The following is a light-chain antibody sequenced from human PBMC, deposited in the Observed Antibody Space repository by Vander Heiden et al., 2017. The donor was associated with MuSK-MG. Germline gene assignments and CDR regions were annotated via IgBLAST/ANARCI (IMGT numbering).Light chain of an antibody. V-gene: IGKV1-5*01. CDR1: QSVGSW. J-gene: IGKJ2*01. CDR2: DAS. Sequence: DFQMTQSPSTLSASVGDRVTITCRASQSVGSWLAWYQQKPGRAPRLLIYDASNLQSGVPARFRGSGSGTEFTLTITRLQPDDFGTYYCQQYNSFQYTFGQGTKLDLK. CDR3: QQYNSFQYT.